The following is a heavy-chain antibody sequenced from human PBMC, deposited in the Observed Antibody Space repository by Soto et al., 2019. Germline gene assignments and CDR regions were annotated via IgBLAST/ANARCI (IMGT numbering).Heavy chain of an antibody. Sequence: QVQLVESGGGVVQPGRSLRLSCAASGFTFSSYAMHWVRQAPGKGLEWVAVISYDGSNKYYADSVKGRFTISRDNSKNTLYLQMNSLRAEDTAVYYCANYGDRPWDYWGQGTLVTVSS. CDR2: ISYDGSNK. V-gene: IGHV3-30-3*01. CDR3: ANYGDRPWDY. D-gene: IGHD4-17*01. CDR1: GFTFSSYA. J-gene: IGHJ4*02.